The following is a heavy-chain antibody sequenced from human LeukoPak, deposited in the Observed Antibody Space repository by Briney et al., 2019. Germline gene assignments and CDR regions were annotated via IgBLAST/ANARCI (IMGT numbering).Heavy chain of an antibody. V-gene: IGHV3-30*02. CDR1: GFTFSSYG. D-gene: IGHD2-21*01. J-gene: IGHJ4*02. CDR2: IRYDGSNK. Sequence: LAGGSLRLSCAASGFTFSSYGIHWVRQAPGKGLEWVAFIRYDGSNKYYADSVKGRFTISRDNSKSTLYLQMNSLRSEDTAVYYCAGGPDGLWWLPYFDYWGQGTLVTVSS. CDR3: AGGPDGLWWLPYFDY.